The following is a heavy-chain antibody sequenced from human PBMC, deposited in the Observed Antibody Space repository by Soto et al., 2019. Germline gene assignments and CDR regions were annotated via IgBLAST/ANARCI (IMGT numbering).Heavy chain of an antibody. Sequence: GASVKVSCKASGYTFTSYDIHWVRQAPGQGLEWLGWIAPYNVNTHYAQKLQGRVTMTTDTSTSTAYMELRSLRSDDTAVYYCARKYIRSSWFDPWGQGTLVTV. CDR2: IAPYNVNT. CDR1: GYTFTSYD. J-gene: IGHJ5*02. CDR3: ARKYIRSSWFDP. D-gene: IGHD6-6*01. V-gene: IGHV1-18*01.